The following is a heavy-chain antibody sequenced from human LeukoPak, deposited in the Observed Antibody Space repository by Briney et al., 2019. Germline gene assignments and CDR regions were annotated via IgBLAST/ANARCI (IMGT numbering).Heavy chain of an antibody. CDR1: GGSISSGGYY. D-gene: IGHD3-10*01. Sequence: SQTLSLTCTVSGGSISSGGYYWSWIRQHPGKGLEWIGYIYYSGSTYYNPSLKSRVTISVDTSKNQFSLKLSSVTAADTAVYYCARTLITMVQGVHKYYFDYWGQGTLVTVSS. CDR3: ARTLITMVQGVHKYYFDY. V-gene: IGHV4-31*03. CDR2: IYYSGST. J-gene: IGHJ4*02.